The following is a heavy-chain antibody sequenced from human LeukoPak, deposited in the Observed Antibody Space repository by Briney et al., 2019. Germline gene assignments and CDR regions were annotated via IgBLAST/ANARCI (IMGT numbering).Heavy chain of an antibody. CDR1: GFTSSSYG. CDR3: ARDHMSGAAQDIDY. CDR2: IWYDGSNK. D-gene: IGHD6-6*01. V-gene: IGHV3-33*01. J-gene: IGHJ4*02. Sequence: GRSLRLSCAASGFTSSSYGMHWVRQAPGKGLEWVAVIWYDGSNKYYADSVKGRFTISRDISKNTLYLQMNSLRAEDTAVYYCARDHMSGAAQDIDYWGQGTLVTVSS.